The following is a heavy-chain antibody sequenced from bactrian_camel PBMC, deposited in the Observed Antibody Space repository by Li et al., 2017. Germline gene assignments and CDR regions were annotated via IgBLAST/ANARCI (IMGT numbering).Heavy chain of an antibody. V-gene: IGHV3S53*01. D-gene: IGHD6*01. CDR1: GYGYITRC. CDR3: TKSLGSWYHPFGY. CDR2: IDSDGST. Sequence: HVQLVESGGGSVQSGGSLKLACEASGYGYITRCMGWIRQAPGKEREGVAAIDSDGSTTYADSVKGRFTISRDDAKNTLYLQLNSLKTEDMAMYYCTKSLGSWYHPFGYWGQGTQVTVS. J-gene: IGHJ6*01.